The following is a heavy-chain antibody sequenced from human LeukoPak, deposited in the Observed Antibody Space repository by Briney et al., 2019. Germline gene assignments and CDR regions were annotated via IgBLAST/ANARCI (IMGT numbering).Heavy chain of an antibody. V-gene: IGHV4-59*01. D-gene: IGHD6-13*01. J-gene: IGHJ5*02. Sequence: SETLSLTCTVSGGSMSNNYWSWIRQPPGKGLEWIGYISYSGSTNYNSSLKSRVVISVDTSKNQFSLKLRSVSAADTAVYYCAGTPGSSWYYYYNDNWFDLWGQGTLVTVSS. CDR2: ISYSGST. CDR1: GGSMSNNY. CDR3: AGTPGSSWYYYYNDNWFDL.